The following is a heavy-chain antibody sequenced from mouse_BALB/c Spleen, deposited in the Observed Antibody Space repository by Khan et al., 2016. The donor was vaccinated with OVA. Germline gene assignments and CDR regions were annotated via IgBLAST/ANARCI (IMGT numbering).Heavy chain of an antibody. CDR2: ISYSGST. CDR3: ARSIMAN. J-gene: IGHJ2*01. Sequence: EVQLQESGPGLVKPSQSLSLTCTVTGYSITSDYAWNWIRQFPGNKLEWMGYISYSGSTSYNPSFKSRITITRDTSKNQFFLQLNSVTTEDTATYYCARSIMANWGQGTTVTVSA. CDR1: GYSITSDYA. V-gene: IGHV3-2*02.